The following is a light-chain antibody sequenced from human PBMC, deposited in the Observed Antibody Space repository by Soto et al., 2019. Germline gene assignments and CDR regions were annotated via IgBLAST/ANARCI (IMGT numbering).Light chain of an antibody. Sequence: EIIMTQSPATLSVSPGEGATLPCRASQGIGSTLAWYQHKPGQTPRLLIYDTSTRATGVPARFSGSRSGTEFTLTINSLQSEDFAVYYCQRYNNWPLTFGGGNKVDIK. CDR2: DTS. J-gene: IGKJ4*01. V-gene: IGKV3-15*01. CDR3: QRYNNWPLT. CDR1: QGIGST.